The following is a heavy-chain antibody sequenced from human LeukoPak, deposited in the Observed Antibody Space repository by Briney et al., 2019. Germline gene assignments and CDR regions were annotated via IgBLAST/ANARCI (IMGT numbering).Heavy chain of an antibody. CDR2: ISYDGSNK. Sequence: GGSLRLSCAASGFTFSVYAMHWVRQAPGKGLEWVAIISYDGSNKYYADSVKGRFTISRDNAKNSLYLQMNSLRAEDTAVYYCARDLLGWELHYFDYWGQGTLVTVSS. D-gene: IGHD1-26*01. V-gene: IGHV3-30*04. CDR1: GFTFSVYA. CDR3: ARDLLGWELHYFDY. J-gene: IGHJ4*02.